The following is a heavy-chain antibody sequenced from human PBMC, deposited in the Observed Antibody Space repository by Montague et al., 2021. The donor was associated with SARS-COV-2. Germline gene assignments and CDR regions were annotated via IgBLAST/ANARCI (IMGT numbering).Heavy chain of an antibody. CDR1: GFTFSSYA. V-gene: IGHV3-30-3*01. J-gene: IGHJ3*01. Sequence: SLRLSCAASGFTFSSYAMHWVRQAPGKGLEWVAVISYDGSNKYYADSVKGRFTISRDNSKNTLHLQMNSLRAEDTAVYYCARDGVVVIAANAFDVWGQGTMVTVSS. CDR3: ARDGVVVIAANAFDV. CDR2: ISYDGSNK. D-gene: IGHD2-15*01.